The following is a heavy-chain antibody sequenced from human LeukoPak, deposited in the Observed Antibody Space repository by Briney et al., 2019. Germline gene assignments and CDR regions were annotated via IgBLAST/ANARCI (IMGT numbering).Heavy chain of an antibody. CDR1: GGSISSGGYS. V-gene: IGHV4-30-2*01. J-gene: IGHJ5*02. Sequence: PSETLSFTCAVSGGSISSGGYSWSWIRQPPGKGLEWIGYIYHSGSTYYNPSLKSRVTISVDRSKNQFSLKLSSVTAADTAVYYCASGGYCSSTSCQEAWFDPWGQGTLVTVSS. D-gene: IGHD2-2*01. CDR2: IYHSGST. CDR3: ASGGYCSSTSCQEAWFDP.